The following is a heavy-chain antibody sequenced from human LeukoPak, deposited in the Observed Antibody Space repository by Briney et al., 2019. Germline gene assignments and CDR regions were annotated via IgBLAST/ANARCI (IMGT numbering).Heavy chain of an antibody. CDR2: ISSSSSYI. Sequence: TGGSLRLSCAASGFTFSSYSMNWVRQAPGKGLEWVSSISSSSSYIHYADSVKGRFTISRDNAKNSLYLQMNSLRAEDTAVYYCARVAAGTDYWGQGTLVTVSS. D-gene: IGHD6-13*01. V-gene: IGHV3-21*01. CDR3: ARVAAGTDY. J-gene: IGHJ4*02. CDR1: GFTFSSYS.